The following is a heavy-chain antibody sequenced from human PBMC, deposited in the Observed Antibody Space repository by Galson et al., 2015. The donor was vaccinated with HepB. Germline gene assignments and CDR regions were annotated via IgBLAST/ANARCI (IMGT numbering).Heavy chain of an antibody. D-gene: IGHD4-11*01. V-gene: IGHV4-61*01. CDR2: IYYSGST. CDR3: ARSGLHPFDP. Sequence: SETLSLTCTVSGGSVSSGSYYWSWIRQPPGKGLEWIGYIYYSGSTNYNPSLKSRVTISVDTSKNQFSLKLSSVTAADTAVYYCARSGLHPFDPWGQGTLVTVSS. J-gene: IGHJ5*02. CDR1: GGSVSSGSYY.